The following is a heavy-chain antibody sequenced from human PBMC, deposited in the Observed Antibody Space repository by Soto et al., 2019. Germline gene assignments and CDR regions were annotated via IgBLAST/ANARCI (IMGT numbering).Heavy chain of an antibody. CDR1: GFTFSSYG. D-gene: IGHD5-12*01. Sequence: GGSLRLSCAASGFTFSSYGMHWVRQAPGKGLEWVAVISYDGSNKYYADSVKGRFTISRDNSKNTLYLQMNSLRAEDTAVYYCAKEVAVATLPGDAFDIWGQGTMVTVSS. CDR2: ISYDGSNK. V-gene: IGHV3-30*18. J-gene: IGHJ3*02. CDR3: AKEVAVATLPGDAFDI.